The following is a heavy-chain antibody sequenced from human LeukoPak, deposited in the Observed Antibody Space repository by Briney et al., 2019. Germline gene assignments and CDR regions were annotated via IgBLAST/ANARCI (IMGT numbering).Heavy chain of an antibody. CDR1: GFTFSSYG. CDR2: IRYDGSKK. D-gene: IGHD3-10*01. V-gene: IGHV3-30*02. Sequence: PGGSLRLSCAASGFTFSSYGMHWVRQAPGKGLEWVAFIRYDGSKKYYADSVKGRFTISRDNSKNTLYLQMNSLRAEDTAVYYCGRGMRDYYGLDYWGQGILVTVSS. J-gene: IGHJ4*02. CDR3: GRGMRDYYGLDY.